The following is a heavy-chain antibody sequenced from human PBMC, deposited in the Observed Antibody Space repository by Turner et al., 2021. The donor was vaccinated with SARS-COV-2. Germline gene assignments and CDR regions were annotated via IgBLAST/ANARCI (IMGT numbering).Heavy chain of an antibody. D-gene: IGHD3-22*01. CDR3: ARARWHYYDSSGYYPDAFDI. CDR2: ISSSSSYI. J-gene: IGHJ3*02. CDR1: RFSFSSYS. Sequence: EVQLVESGGGLVKPGGSLILSCAASRFSFSSYSRNWVRQAAGKGLEWVSSISSSSSYIYYADSVKGRFTISRDNAKNSLYLQMNSLRAEDTAVSYCARARWHYYDSSGYYPDAFDIWGQGTMVTVSS. V-gene: IGHV3-21*01.